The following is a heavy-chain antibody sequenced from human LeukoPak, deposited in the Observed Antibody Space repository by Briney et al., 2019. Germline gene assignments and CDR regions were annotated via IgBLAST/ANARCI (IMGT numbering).Heavy chain of an antibody. CDR3: ARITGTTTDY. D-gene: IGHD1-20*01. J-gene: IGHJ4*02. V-gene: IGHV1-69*04. CDR1: GGTFSSYA. Sequence: SVKVSCKASGGTFSSYAISWVRQAPGQGLEWMGRIIPVLGIANYAQKFQGRVTITADKSTSTAYMELSSLRSEDTAVYYCARITGTTTDYWGQGTLVTVSS. CDR2: IIPVLGIA.